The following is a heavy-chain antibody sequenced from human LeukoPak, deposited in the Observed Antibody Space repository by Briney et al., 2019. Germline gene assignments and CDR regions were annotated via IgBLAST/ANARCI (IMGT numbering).Heavy chain of an antibody. CDR3: ARGGKFRYYDSIPQDY. CDR2: IYYSGST. V-gene: IGHV4-59*12. J-gene: IGHJ4*02. Sequence: SETLSLTCTVSGGSISSYYWSWIRQPPGKGLEWIGYIYYSGSTNYNPSLKSRVTISVDTSKNQFSLKLSSVTAADTAVYYCARGGKFRYYDSIPQDYWGQGTLVTVSS. D-gene: IGHD3-22*01. CDR1: GGSISSYY.